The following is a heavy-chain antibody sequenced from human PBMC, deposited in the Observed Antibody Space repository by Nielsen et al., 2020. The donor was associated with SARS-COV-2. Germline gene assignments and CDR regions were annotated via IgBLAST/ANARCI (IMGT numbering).Heavy chain of an antibody. Sequence: GESLKISCAASGFTFSSYSMSWVRQAPGKGLEWVSVIYSGGSTYYADSVKGRFTISRDNSKNTLYLQMNSLRAEDTAVYYCARDYGDLDYWGQGTLVTVSS. D-gene: IGHD4-17*01. CDR3: ARDYGDLDY. CDR2: IYSGGST. CDR1: GFTFSSYS. V-gene: IGHV3-53*01. J-gene: IGHJ4*02.